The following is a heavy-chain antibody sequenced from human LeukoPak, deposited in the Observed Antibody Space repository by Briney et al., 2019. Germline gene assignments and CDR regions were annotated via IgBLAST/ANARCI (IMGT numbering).Heavy chain of an antibody. CDR1: RGSISTYY. CDR2: IHTSGTT. J-gene: IGHJ3*02. D-gene: IGHD1-26*01. Sequence: SETLSLTCSVSRGSISTYYWSWIRQPAGKGLEWVGRIHTSGTTTYNPSLTSRVTMSLDTSKNQFSLKLISVTAADTAVYYCARRAPIVAAGDAFDIWGPGTMVTASS. CDR3: ARRAPIVAAGDAFDI. V-gene: IGHV4-4*07.